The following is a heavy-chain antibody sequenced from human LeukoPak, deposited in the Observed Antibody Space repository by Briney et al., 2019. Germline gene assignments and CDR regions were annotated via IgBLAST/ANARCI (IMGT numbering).Heavy chain of an antibody. J-gene: IGHJ4*02. D-gene: IGHD1-26*01. CDR2: MKHSGST. CDR1: GGSFSGYY. V-gene: IGHV4-34*01. CDR3: ARGSPVVGLNY. Sequence: SETLSLTCAVYGGSFSGYYWSWIRQPPGKGLEWIGEMKHSGSTNYNPSLKSRVTMSVDTSKNQFSLKVSSVTAADTAVYYCARGSPVVGLNYWGQGSLVTVSS.